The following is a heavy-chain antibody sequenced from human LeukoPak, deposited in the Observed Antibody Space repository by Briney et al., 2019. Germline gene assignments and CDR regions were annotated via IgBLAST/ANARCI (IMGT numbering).Heavy chain of an antibody. CDR3: TRDTSTIWFDY. CDR1: GGSLISYY. Sequence: SETLSLTCTVSGGSLISYYWRWLRQPAGKGLEWIGRIYTTGSTNYNPSLKSQVTMSVDTSKNQFSLKLSSVTAADTAVYYCTRDTSTIWFDYWGQGTLVTVSS. CDR2: IYTTGST. D-gene: IGHD2-2*01. J-gene: IGHJ4*02. V-gene: IGHV4-4*07.